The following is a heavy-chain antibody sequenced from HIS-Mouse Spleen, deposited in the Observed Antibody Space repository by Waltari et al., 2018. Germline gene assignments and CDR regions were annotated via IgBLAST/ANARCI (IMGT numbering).Heavy chain of an antibody. CDR1: GGSISRSSYY. CDR2: IYYSGST. Sequence: QLQLHASCPGLVKPSETLSLPCPASGGSISRSSYYWGWIRQPPGKGLEWIGRIYYSGSTYSDRSLKSRVTISVDTSKNQFSLKLITVTAADTAVYYCAREVPYSSSWYDWYFDLWGRGTLVTVSS. D-gene: IGHD6-13*01. J-gene: IGHJ2*01. V-gene: IGHV4-39*07. CDR3: AREVPYSSSWYDWYFDL.